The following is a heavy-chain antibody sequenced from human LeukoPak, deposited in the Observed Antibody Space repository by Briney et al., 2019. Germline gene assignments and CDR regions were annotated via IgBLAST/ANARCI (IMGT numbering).Heavy chain of an antibody. D-gene: IGHD6-13*01. CDR2: IRYDGSNK. CDR1: GFTFSSYG. J-gene: IGHJ4*02. Sequence: PGGSLRLSCAASGFTFSSYGMHWVRQAPGKGLEWVAFIRYDGSNKYYADSVKGRFAISRDNSKNTLYLQMNSLRAEDTAVYYCAKDIAAAGTDFGFDYRGQGTLVTVSS. CDR3: AKDIAAAGTDFGFDY. V-gene: IGHV3-30*02.